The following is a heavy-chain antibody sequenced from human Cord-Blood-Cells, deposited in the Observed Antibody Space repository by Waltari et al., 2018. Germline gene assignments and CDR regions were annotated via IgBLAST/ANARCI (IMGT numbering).Heavy chain of an antibody. Sequence: QVQLQESGPGLVKPSETLSLTYTVSGYSISSGYYWGWIRQPPGKGLEWIGSIYHSGSTYYTPSLKSRVTISLDTSKNQFSLKLSSVTAADTAVYYCARGGNYDFWSGYHDAFDIWGQGTMVTVSS. V-gene: IGHV4-38-2*02. D-gene: IGHD3-3*01. CDR2: IYHSGST. J-gene: IGHJ3*02. CDR3: ARGGNYDFWSGYHDAFDI. CDR1: GYSISSGYY.